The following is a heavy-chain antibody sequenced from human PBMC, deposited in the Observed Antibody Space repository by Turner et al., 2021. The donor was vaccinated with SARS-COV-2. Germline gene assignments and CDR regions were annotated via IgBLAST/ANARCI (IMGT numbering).Heavy chain of an antibody. V-gene: IGHV4-39*01. CDR1: VGSISSSSYY. D-gene: IGHD3-22*01. CDR2: VYYGGST. CDR3: ARLPYYYDSSGPIDY. Sequence: QLQLQESGPGMVKPSETLSLTCTVPVGSISSSSYYWGWIRQPPGKGLEWIGTVYYGGSTYYNPSLKSRVTISVDTSKNQFSLKLSYVTAADTAVYYCARLPYYYDSSGPIDYWGQGTLVTVSS. J-gene: IGHJ4*02.